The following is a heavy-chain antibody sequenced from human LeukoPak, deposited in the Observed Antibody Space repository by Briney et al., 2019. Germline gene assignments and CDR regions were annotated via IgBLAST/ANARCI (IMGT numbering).Heavy chain of an antibody. CDR2: INPSGGST. Sequence: ASVKVSCKASGYTFTSYYMHWVRQAPGQGLEWMGIINPSGGSTSYAQKFQGRVTMTRDTSTSTVYMELSSLRSEDTAVYYRARDLVAVAGTNYWGQGTLVTVSS. CDR3: ARDLVAVAGTNY. CDR1: GYTFTSYY. D-gene: IGHD6-19*01. J-gene: IGHJ4*02. V-gene: IGHV1-46*01.